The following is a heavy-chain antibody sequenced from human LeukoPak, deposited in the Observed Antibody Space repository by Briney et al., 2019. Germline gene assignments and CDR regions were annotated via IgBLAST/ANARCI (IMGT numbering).Heavy chain of an antibody. D-gene: IGHD2-2*01. V-gene: IGHV4-34*01. CDR1: GGSFRGYY. J-gene: IGHJ6*03. Sequence: SETLSLTCAVYGGSFRGYYWTWIRQPPGKGLEWIGEIDHSGSTNYSPSLKSRVTISVDTSKTQFSLNLSSVTAADTAVYYCARGNRPGYCSSTSCYYYYYMDVWGKGTTVTVSS. CDR2: IDHSGST. CDR3: ARGNRPGYCSSTSCYYYYYMDV.